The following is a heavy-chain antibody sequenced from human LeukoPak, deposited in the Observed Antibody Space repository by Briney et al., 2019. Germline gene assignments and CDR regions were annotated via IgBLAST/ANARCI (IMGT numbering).Heavy chain of an antibody. D-gene: IGHD6-19*01. Sequence: PSETLSLTCTVSGGSISSYYWSWIRQPAGKGLEWIGRIYTSGSTNYNPSLKGRVTMSVDTSKNQFSLKLSSVTAADTAVYYCARAGTAVAGTRFDYWGQGTLVTVSS. J-gene: IGHJ4*02. CDR1: GGSISSYY. CDR2: IYTSGST. CDR3: ARAGTAVAGTRFDY. V-gene: IGHV4-4*07.